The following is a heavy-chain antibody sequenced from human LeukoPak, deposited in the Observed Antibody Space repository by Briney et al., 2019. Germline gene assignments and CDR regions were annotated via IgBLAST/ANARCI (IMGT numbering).Heavy chain of an antibody. D-gene: IGHD4-11*01. J-gene: IGHJ6*02. Sequence: AASVNVSFKASGYTVTSYGISWVRQATGQGLEWMGWISAYNGNTNYAQKLQGRVTMTTDTSTSTAYMELRSLRSDDTAVYYCARDRTVTVYYYYYYGMDVWGQGTTVTVSS. V-gene: IGHV1-18*01. CDR1: GYTVTSYG. CDR2: ISAYNGNT. CDR3: ARDRTVTVYYYYYYGMDV.